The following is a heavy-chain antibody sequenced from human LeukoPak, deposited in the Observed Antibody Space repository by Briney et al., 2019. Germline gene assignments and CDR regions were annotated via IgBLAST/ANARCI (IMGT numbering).Heavy chain of an antibody. D-gene: IGHD6-13*01. CDR2: IIPIFGRA. CDR3: ALGAAAGTRQWRKGRYWFDP. Sequence: GASVKVSCKASGGTFSSYAISWVRQAPGQGLEWMGGIIPIFGRANYAQKFQGRVTITTDESTSTAYMELSSLRSEDTAVYYCALGAAAGTRQWRKGRYWFDPWGQGTLVTVSS. V-gene: IGHV1-69*05. CDR1: GGTFSSYA. J-gene: IGHJ5*02.